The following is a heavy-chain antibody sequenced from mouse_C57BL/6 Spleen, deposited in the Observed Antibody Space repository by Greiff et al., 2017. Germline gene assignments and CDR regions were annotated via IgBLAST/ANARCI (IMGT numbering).Heavy chain of an antibody. CDR2: ISYSGST. CDR1: GYSITSDY. J-gene: IGHJ1*03. CDR3: ARSGGDYYGNWYFDV. Sequence: EVKLVESGPGLAKPSQTLSLTCSVTGYSITSDYWNWIRKFPGNKLEYMGYISYSGSTYYNPSLKSRISITRDTAKNQYYLQVNSVTTEDTATYYCARSGGDYYGNWYFDVWGTGTTVTVSS. V-gene: IGHV3-8*01. D-gene: IGHD1-1*01.